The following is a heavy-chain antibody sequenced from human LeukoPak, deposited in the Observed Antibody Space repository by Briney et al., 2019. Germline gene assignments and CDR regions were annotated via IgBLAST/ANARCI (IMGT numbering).Heavy chain of an antibody. D-gene: IGHD2-2*01. Sequence: SETLSLTCTVSGGSISSYYWSWIRQPPGKGLEWIGYIYYSGSTNYNPSLKSRVTISVDTSKNQFSLKLSSVTAADTAVYYCAACSSTSCYSYYYGMDVWGQGTTVTVSS. CDR2: IYYSGST. V-gene: IGHV4-59*01. CDR3: AACSSTSCYSYYYGMDV. CDR1: GGSISSYY. J-gene: IGHJ6*02.